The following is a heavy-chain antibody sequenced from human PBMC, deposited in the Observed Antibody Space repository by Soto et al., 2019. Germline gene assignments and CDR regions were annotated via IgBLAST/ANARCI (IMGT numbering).Heavy chain of an antibody. Sequence: QVHLVQSGGGVVQPGKSLRLSCEASGFIFKAYGMHWVRQVPGKGLEWLANIWNDGSNEYYADSVKGRFTISRDNAKNTLYLQMNSLRADDTAIYYCARDDTGGGRAYSRDCWGQGTQVTVSS. CDR1: GFIFKAYG. V-gene: IGHV3-33*01. J-gene: IGHJ4*02. D-gene: IGHD2-8*02. CDR3: ARDDTGGGRAYSRDC. CDR2: IWNDGSNE.